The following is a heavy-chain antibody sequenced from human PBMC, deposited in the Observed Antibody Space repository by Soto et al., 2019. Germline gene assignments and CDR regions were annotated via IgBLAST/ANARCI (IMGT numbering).Heavy chain of an antibody. D-gene: IGHD2-21*02. V-gene: IGHV4-4*02. CDR3: AREIVTAGANNYFDL. CDR2: VYHTGDT. J-gene: IGHJ2*01. Sequence: SETLSLTCGVSGGTVASSHWWSWVRQSPGRGLEWIGNVYHTGDTNFNPSLQSRVTFSVDKSNNQFSLRLTSVTAADTAVYFCAREIVTAGANNYFDLWGPGTLVTVSS. CDR1: GGTVASSHW.